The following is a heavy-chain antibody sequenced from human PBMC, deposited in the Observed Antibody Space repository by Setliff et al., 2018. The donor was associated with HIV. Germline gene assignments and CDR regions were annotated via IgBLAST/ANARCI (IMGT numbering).Heavy chain of an antibody. J-gene: IGHJ4*02. CDR2: IIPILGMT. CDR1: GDTFSSFS. D-gene: IGHD3-22*01. V-gene: IGHV1-69*10. CDR3: ARPTRDDYDSSGSYYYFDY. Sequence: SVKVSCKASGDTFSSFSINWVRQAPGQGLEWMGEIIPILGMTNYAQIFQGRVMITADESTNTAYMELSNLRSEDTAVYYCARPTRDDYDSSGSYYYFDYWGQGALVTVSS.